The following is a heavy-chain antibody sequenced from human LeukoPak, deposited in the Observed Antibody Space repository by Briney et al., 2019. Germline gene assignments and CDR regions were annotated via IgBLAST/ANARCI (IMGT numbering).Heavy chain of an antibody. CDR2: INSGGSST. D-gene: IGHD1-26*01. V-gene: IGHV3-74*01. CDR3: VRAGDSGSYLDY. CDR1: GFTFSSYW. J-gene: IGHJ4*02. Sequence: TGGSLRLSCAASGFTFSSYWMHWVRQAPGKGLVWVSRINSGGSSTGYADSVKGRFTISRDNAKNTLYLQMNSLRAEDTAVYYCVRAGDSGSYLDYWGQGTLVTVSS.